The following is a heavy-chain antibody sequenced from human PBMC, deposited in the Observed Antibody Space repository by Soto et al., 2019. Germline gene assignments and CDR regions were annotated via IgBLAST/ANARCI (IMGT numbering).Heavy chain of an antibody. D-gene: IGHD3-22*01. Sequence: ASVKVSCKASGYTFTSYGISWVRQAPGQGLEWMGWISAYNGNTNYTQKLQGRVTMTTDTSTSTAYMELRGLRSDDTAVYYCAFNYYDSSGRLLFDYWGHGTLVTVSS. CDR1: GYTFTSYG. J-gene: IGHJ4*01. CDR2: ISAYNGNT. CDR3: AFNYYDSSGRLLFDY. V-gene: IGHV1-18*04.